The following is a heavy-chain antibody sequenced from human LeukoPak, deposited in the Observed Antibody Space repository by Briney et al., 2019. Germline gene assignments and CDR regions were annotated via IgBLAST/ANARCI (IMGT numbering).Heavy chain of an antibody. CDR3: ARVLHAGTTDY. J-gene: IGHJ4*02. V-gene: IGHV4-59*01. D-gene: IGHD1-1*01. CDR2: MYYSGSI. CDR1: GGSISSNY. Sequence: SETLSLTCSVSGGSISSNYWSWIRQAPGKGLEWIGYMYYSGSISYSPSLKSRVTMSVDPSKNLFSLKLTSVTAADTAVYSCARVLHAGTTDYWGQGTLVTVSS.